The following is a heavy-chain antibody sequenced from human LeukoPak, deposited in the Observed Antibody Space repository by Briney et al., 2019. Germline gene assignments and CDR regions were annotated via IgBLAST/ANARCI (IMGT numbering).Heavy chain of an antibody. D-gene: IGHD6-19*01. CDR1: GYTFTSYA. CDR3: AREQWLGSFYFYYYGMDV. Sequence: GASVKVSCKASGYTFTSYAMHWVRQAPGQRLERMGWINAGNGNTKYAEKFQGRVTITRDTSASTAYMEVSSLRSEDTAVYYCAREQWLGSFYFYYYGMDVWGQGTRVTVSS. CDR2: INAGNGNT. V-gene: IGHV1-3*01. J-gene: IGHJ6*02.